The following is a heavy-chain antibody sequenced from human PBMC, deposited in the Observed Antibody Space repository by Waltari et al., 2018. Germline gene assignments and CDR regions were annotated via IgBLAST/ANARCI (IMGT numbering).Heavy chain of an antibody. V-gene: IGHV4-39*01. CDR1: GGSISRSSYY. J-gene: IGHJ4*02. CDR2: IYYSGST. D-gene: IGHD4-17*01. Sequence: QLQLQESGAGLVKPSETLSLTCTDSGGSISRSSYYWGWIRQPPGKGLEWIGSIYYSGSTYYNPSLKSRVTISVDTSKNQFSLKLSSVTAADTAVYYCARAKVTTLFDYWGQGTLVTVSS. CDR3: ARAKVTTLFDY.